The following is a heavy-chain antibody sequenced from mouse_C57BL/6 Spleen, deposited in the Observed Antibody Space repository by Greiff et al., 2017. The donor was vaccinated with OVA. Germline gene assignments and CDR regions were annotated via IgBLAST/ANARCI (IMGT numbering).Heavy chain of an antibody. V-gene: IGHV1-69*01. Sequence: VKLQQPGAELVMPGASVKLSCKASGYTFTSYWMHWVKQRPGQGLEWIGEIDPSDSYTNYNQKFKGKSTLTVDKSSSTAYMQLSSLTSEDSAVYYCAREGGDYWGQGTSVTVSS. CDR2: IDPSDSYT. CDR1: GYTFTSYW. J-gene: IGHJ4*01. CDR3: AREGGDY.